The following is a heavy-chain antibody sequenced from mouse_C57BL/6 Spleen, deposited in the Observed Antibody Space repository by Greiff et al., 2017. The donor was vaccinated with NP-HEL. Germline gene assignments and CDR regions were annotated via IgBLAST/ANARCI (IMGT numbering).Heavy chain of an antibody. CDR2: IYPGNSDT. CDR1: GYTFTSYW. J-gene: IGHJ3*01. V-gene: IGHV1-5*01. D-gene: IGHD4-1*01. Sequence: VQLKESGTVLARPGASVKMSCKTSGYTFTSYWMHWVKQRPGQGLEWIGAIYPGNSDTSYNQKFKGKAKLTAVTSASTAYMELISLTNEDSAVYYCTREGQTGTKTAWFAYGGQGTLVTVSA. CDR3: TREGQTGTKTAWFAY.